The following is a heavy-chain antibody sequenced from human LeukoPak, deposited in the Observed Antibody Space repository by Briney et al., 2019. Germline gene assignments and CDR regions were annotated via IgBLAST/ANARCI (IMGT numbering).Heavy chain of an antibody. Sequence: GGSLRLSCAASGFTFDDYGMAWVRQAPGKGLEWVSAINWNGGGIGYVDSVKGRFTISRDNAKNALFLQMNTLRGEDTALYYCARRRLVSGAYPCYFDYWGQGTLVTVSS. V-gene: IGHV3-20*04. CDR1: GFTFDDYG. CDR3: ARRRLVSGAYPCYFDY. J-gene: IGHJ4*02. CDR2: INWNGGGI. D-gene: IGHD1-26*01.